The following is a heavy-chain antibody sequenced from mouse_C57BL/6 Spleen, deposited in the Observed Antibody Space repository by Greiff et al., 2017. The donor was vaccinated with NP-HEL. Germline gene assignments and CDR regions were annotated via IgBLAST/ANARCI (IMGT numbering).Heavy chain of an antibody. CDR1: GYTFTSYG. CDR3: ARRADWYFDF. J-gene: IGHJ1*03. D-gene: IGHD3-3*01. CDR2: IYPRSGNT. Sequence: VKLQQSGAELARPGASVKLSCKASGYTFTSYGISWVKQRTGQGLEWIGEIYPRSGNTYYNEKFKGKATLTADKSSSTAYMELRSLTSDASAFSFCARRADWYFDFWGTGTTVTVSS. V-gene: IGHV1-81*01.